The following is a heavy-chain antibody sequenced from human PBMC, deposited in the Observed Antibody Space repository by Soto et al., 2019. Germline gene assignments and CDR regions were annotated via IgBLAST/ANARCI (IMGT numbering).Heavy chain of an antibody. CDR1: GFTFSNFW. CDR2: INSDGSST. D-gene: IGHD2-15*01. J-gene: IGHJ6*02. V-gene: IGHV3-74*01. CDR3: ARELRYCSGGTCYLYYYGMDV. Sequence: EVQLVESGGGLIQPGTSLRLSCAASGFTFSNFWMHWVRQAPGKGLVWVARINSDGSSTSYADSVKGRFTISRDNAKNTLYVQMNSLRAEDTSMYYCARELRYCSGGTCYLYYYGMDVWGPGTTVTVSS.